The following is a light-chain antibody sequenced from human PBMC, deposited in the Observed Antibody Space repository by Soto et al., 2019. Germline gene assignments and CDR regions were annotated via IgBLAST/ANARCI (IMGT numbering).Light chain of an antibody. Sequence: ETVLTQSPATLSLSPGERATLSCRASQTIRSNYLAWYRQTPGQAPRLLIYGASNRATGNADRFSGSGSGTDFTLIISRLEPEDFALYFCQQYGSSPWTFGQGTKLEIK. CDR1: QTIRSNY. J-gene: IGKJ1*01. CDR3: QQYGSSPWT. CDR2: GAS. V-gene: IGKV3-20*01.